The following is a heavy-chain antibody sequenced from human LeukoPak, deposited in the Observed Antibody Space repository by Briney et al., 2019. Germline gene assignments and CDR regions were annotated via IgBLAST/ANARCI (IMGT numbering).Heavy chain of an antibody. CDR3: AGSSLGTITAGPFDY. CDR2: ISGHQGNT. CDR1: GYTFTTHG. D-gene: IGHD5-12*01. V-gene: IGHV1-18*01. Sequence: PMKGSSKASGYTFTTHGITWVGQAPGQGLEWIGWISGHQGNTKYAQNFQGRVTMTIDTSTSTAYMELGSLRSDDTAIYFCAGSSLGTITAGPFDYWGQGTLVAVSS. J-gene: IGHJ4*02.